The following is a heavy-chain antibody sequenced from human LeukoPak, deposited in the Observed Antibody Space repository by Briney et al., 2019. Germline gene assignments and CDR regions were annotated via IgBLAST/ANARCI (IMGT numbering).Heavy chain of an antibody. CDR1: GFTFSSYG. Sequence: GRSLRLSCAASGFTFSSYGMHWVRQAPGKGLEWVAFIRYDGSNKYYADSVKGRFTISRDNSKNTLYLQMNSLRAEDTAVYYCAKGYSSSWYGTVYFDYWGQGTLVTVSS. CDR3: AKGYSSSWYGTVYFDY. J-gene: IGHJ4*02. CDR2: IRYDGSNK. D-gene: IGHD6-13*01. V-gene: IGHV3-30*02.